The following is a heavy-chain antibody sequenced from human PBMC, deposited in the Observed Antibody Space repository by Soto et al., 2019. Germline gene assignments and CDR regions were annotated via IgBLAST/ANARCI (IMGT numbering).Heavy chain of an antibody. CDR2: IYPGDSDT. Sequence: ESLKISCKGSGYSFTSYWIGWVRQMPGKGLEWMGIIYPGDSDTRYNPSFQGQVTISADKSISTAYLQWSSLKASDTAMCYCARLDDSSRCKYYYGMDVWGQGTTVTVSS. J-gene: IGHJ6*02. D-gene: IGHD3-22*01. V-gene: IGHV5-51*01. CDR1: GYSFTSYW. CDR3: ARLDDSSRCKYYYGMDV.